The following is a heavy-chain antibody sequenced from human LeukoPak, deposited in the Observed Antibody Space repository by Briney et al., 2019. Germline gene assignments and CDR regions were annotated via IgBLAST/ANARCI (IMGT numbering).Heavy chain of an antibody. V-gene: IGHV4-59*01. CDR1: GGSISSYY. CDR2: IYYSGST. D-gene: IGHD3-10*01. Sequence: PSETLSLTCTVSGGSISSYYWSWIRQPPGKGLEWIGYIYYSGSTNYNPSLKSRVTISVDTSKNQFSLKLSSVTAADTAVYYCARARFGELPYYWGQGTLVTASS. CDR3: ARARFGELPYY. J-gene: IGHJ4*02.